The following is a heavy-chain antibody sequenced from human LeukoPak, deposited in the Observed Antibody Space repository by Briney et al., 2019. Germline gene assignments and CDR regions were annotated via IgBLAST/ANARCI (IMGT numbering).Heavy chain of an antibody. CDR2: ISGSGGST. CDR3: AKGVRYGDYIRYFDY. D-gene: IGHD4-17*01. Sequence: PGGSLRLSCAASGFTFSSYAMSWVRQAPGKGLEWVSAISGSGGSTYYADSVKGRFTISRDNSKNTLYLQMNSLRAEDTAVYYCAKGVRYGDYIRYFDYWGQGTLVTVSS. CDR1: GFTFSSYA. V-gene: IGHV3-23*01. J-gene: IGHJ4*02.